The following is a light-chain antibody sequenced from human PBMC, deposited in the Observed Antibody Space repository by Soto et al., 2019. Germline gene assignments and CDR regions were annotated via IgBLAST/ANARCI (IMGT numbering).Light chain of an antibody. CDR2: EGS. J-gene: IGLJ2*01. Sequence: QSALTQPASVSGSPGQSITISCTGTSSDVGDFVSWYQHHPGKAPNLMIYEGSKRPSGVSNRFSGSKSGNTASLTISGLQAEDEADYYCCSYAGGTTLVFGGGTKLTVL. V-gene: IGLV2-23*01. CDR1: SSDVGDF. CDR3: CSYAGGTTLV.